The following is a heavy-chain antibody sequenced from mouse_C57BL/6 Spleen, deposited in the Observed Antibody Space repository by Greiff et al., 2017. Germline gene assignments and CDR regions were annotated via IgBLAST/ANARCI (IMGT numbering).Heavy chain of an antibody. D-gene: IGHD3-2*02. V-gene: IGHV1-80*01. Sequence: VKLQESGAELVKPGASVKISCKASGYAFSSYWMNWVKQRPGKGLEWIGQIYPGDGDTNYNGKFKGKATLTADKSSSTAYMQLSSLTSEDSAVYFCARKGQLRSILFDYWGQGTTLTVSS. CDR1: GYAFSSYW. CDR2: IYPGDGDT. CDR3: ARKGQLRSILFDY. J-gene: IGHJ2*01.